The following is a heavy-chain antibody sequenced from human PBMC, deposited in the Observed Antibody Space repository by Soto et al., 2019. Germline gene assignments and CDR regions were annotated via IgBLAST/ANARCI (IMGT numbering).Heavy chain of an antibody. V-gene: IGHV4-59*08. CDR3: ARHHRYCSGNSCYVLDS. CDR1: GDSINKYY. D-gene: IGHD2-15*01. Sequence: QVQLQESGPGLVKPSETLSLTCTVSGDSINKYYWSWIRQPPGQGLEWIGYISNSGSTNYNPSLKSRVTISSDTSQNQFCLQLTSMTAADTAIYYCARHHRYCSGNSCYVLDSWGQGTLVTVSS. CDR2: ISNSGST. J-gene: IGHJ4*02.